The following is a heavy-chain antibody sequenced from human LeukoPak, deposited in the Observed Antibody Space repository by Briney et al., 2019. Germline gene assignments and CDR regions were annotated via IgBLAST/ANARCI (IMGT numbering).Heavy chain of an antibody. CDR3: ARGHTTANYDFWSGYGSYYFDY. D-gene: IGHD3-3*01. CDR2: IYHSGST. CDR1: GYSISSGYY. Sequence: SETLSPTCTVSGYSISSGYYWGWIRQPPGKGLEWIGSIYHSGSTYYNPSLKSRVTISVDTSKNQFSLKLSSVTAADTAVYYCARGHTTANYDFWSGYGSYYFDYWGQGTLVTVSS. V-gene: IGHV4-38-2*02. J-gene: IGHJ4*02.